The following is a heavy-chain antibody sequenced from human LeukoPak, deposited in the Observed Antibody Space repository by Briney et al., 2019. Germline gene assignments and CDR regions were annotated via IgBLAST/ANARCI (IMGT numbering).Heavy chain of an antibody. CDR1: GGSISSGGYY. V-gene: IGHV4-31*03. J-gene: IGHJ4*02. D-gene: IGHD3-22*01. CDR3: ASYYDSSGYRDY. Sequence: SQTLSLTCSVSGGSISSGGYYWSWIRQHPGKGLEWIGYIYYSGSTYYNPSLKSRVTISVDTSKNQFSLKLSSVTAADTAVCYCASYYDSSGYRDYWGQGTLVTVSS. CDR2: IYYSGST.